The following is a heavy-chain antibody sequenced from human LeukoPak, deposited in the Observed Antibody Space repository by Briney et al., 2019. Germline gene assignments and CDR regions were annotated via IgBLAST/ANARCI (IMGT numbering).Heavy chain of an antibody. CDR2: IYHSGST. V-gene: IGHV4-38-2*02. Sequence: SETLSLTCTVSGYSISSGYYWGWIRQPPGKGLEWIGSIYHSGSTYYNPSLKSRVTISVDTSKNQFSLQLNSVTPEDTAVYYCASGGYSYGLDYWGQGTLVTVSS. J-gene: IGHJ4*02. CDR3: ASGGYSYGLDY. D-gene: IGHD5-18*01. CDR1: GYSISSGYY.